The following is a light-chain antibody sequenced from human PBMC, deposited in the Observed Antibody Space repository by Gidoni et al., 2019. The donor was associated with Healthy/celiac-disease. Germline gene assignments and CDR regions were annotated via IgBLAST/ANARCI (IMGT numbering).Light chain of an antibody. CDR1: SSDAGSYNL. J-gene: IGLJ2*01. CDR3: CSYAGSSTFVV. V-gene: IGLV2-23*02. Sequence: QSALTQPASVSASPGPSITISCTGPSSDAGSYNLVSWYQQHPGKAPKLMIYEVSKRPSGVSNRFSGSKSGNTASLTISGLQAEDEADYYCCSYAGSSTFVVFGGGTKLTVL. CDR2: EVS.